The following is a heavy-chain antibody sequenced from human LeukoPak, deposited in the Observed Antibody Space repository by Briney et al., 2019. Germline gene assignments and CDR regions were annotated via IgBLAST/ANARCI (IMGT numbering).Heavy chain of an antibody. CDR3: ARDAVVTGFDY. CDR2: IYSGGST. J-gene: IGHJ4*02. V-gene: IGHV3-66*01. Sequence: SGGSLRLSCAASGFTVSSNYMSWVRQAPGKGLEWVSVIYSGGSTYYADSVKGRFTISRDNSKNTLYLQMNSLRAEDTAVYYCARDAVVTGFDYWGQGTLVTVSS. CDR1: GFTVSSNY. D-gene: IGHD3-22*01.